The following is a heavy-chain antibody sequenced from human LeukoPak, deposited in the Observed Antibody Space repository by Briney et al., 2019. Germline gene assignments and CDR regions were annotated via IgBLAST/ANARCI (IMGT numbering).Heavy chain of an antibody. CDR3: ARGITLIRGLIITWFDP. J-gene: IGHJ5*02. D-gene: IGHD3-10*01. V-gene: IGHV1-8*01. Sequence: ASVKVSCKSSGYIFTSYDIYWVRQATGQGLEWMGWMNPNSGNTGYAQKFQGRVTMTTNTSISTAYMELSSLRSEDTAVYYCARGITLIRGLIITWFDPWGPGTLVAVSS. CDR1: GYIFTSYD. CDR2: MNPNSGNT.